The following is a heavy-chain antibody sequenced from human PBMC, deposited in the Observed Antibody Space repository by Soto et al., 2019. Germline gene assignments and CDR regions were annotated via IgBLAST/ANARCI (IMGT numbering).Heavy chain of an antibody. CDR1: AFTFGDYA. Sequence: GSLRRSCTTSAFTFGDYAMSWFRQAPGKGLEWVGFIRSKGYGGTTQYAASVKGRSTISRDDSESIAYLQMDSLKTEDTALYYCARVGSASLMVVVIADHWGQGTQVTVSS. CDR3: ARVGSASLMVVVIADH. J-gene: IGHJ4*02. CDR2: IRSKGYGGTT. V-gene: IGHV3-49*03. D-gene: IGHD3-22*01.